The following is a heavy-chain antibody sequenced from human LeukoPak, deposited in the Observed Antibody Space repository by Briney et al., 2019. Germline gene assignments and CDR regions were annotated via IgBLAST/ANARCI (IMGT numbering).Heavy chain of an antibody. CDR3: ARGARYGGYVGY. D-gene: IGHD5-12*01. J-gene: IGHJ4*02. Sequence: PSETLSLTCTVSGGSINKYYWSWIRQSPGKGLEWLGYVHDSAGTIYNPSLKSRVTISVDTSKNQFSLKLSSVTAADTAVYYCARGARYGGYVGYWGQGTLVTVSS. CDR1: GGSINKYY. CDR2: VHDSAGT. V-gene: IGHV4-59*12.